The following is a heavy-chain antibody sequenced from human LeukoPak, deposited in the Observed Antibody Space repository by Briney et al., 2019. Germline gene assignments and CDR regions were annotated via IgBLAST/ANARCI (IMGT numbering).Heavy chain of an antibody. CDR2: ISGSGGNT. CDR3: AKGDDYNNHRFDH. CDR1: GFAFINNA. Sequence: GTSLRLSCEASGFAFINNAMSWVRQAPGKGLEWVSGISGSGGNTYYAVSVKGRFTISRDNSRNTLYLQMHSLRAEDTAIYYCAKGDDYNNHRFDHWGQGNLVTVSS. J-gene: IGHJ4*02. V-gene: IGHV3-23*01. D-gene: IGHD4-11*01.